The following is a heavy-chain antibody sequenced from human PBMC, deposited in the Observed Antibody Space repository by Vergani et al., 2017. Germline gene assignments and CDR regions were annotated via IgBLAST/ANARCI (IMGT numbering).Heavy chain of an antibody. CDR3: ATIGYRRWGYYFDY. V-gene: IGHV4-4*03. Sequence: QVQLQESGPGLVKPPGTLSLTCAVFGDSISSNNCWTWVRKPPGKGLEWIGEICHTKDTKYSPSLKSRVTVSVDESRYLFSLRLNSVTAADTAVYYCATIGYRRWGYYFDYWGQGILVTVSS. CDR1: GDSISSNNC. D-gene: IGHD2-2*02. J-gene: IGHJ4*02. CDR2: ICHTKDT.